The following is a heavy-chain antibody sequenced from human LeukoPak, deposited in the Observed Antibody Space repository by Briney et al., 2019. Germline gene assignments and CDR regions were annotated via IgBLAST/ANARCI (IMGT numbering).Heavy chain of an antibody. CDR2: ISSSSRYI. Sequence: GGSLRLSCAASGFTFSSYSMNWVRQAPGKGLEWVSSISSSSRYIYYADSVKGRFTISRDNAKNSLYLQMNSLRAEDTAVYYCARADCAAFDIWGQGTMVTVSS. CDR1: GFTFSSYS. J-gene: IGHJ3*02. V-gene: IGHV3-21*01. D-gene: IGHD2-21*01. CDR3: ARADCAAFDI.